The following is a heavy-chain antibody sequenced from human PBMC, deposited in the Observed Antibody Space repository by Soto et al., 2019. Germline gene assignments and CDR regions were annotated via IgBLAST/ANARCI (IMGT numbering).Heavy chain of an antibody. J-gene: IGHJ4*02. V-gene: IGHV3-23*01. CDR2: ISGSDGKT. Sequence: GGSLRLSCTASEFSFASFAMTWVRQAPGKGLEWVATISGSDGKTYYADSVKGRFSISRDTSRNTLYLQMNSLRADDTAIYYCAKWSYLDYWGQGTRVTVSS. CDR1: EFSFASFA. CDR3: AKWSYLDY. D-gene: IGHD3-3*01.